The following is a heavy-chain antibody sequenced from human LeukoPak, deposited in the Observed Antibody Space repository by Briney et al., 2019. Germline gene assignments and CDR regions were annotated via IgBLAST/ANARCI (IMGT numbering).Heavy chain of an antibody. CDR1: GFTVSSNY. V-gene: IGHV3-11*03. Sequence: GGSLRLSCAASGFTVSSNYMSWVRQAPGKGLEWLAYISVSSNYTNYADSVKGRFTISRDNAKNSLYLQMNGLSAEDTAVYYCARCGTPNNYYYDGMDVWGQGTTVTVSS. CDR3: ARCGTPNNYYYDGMDV. CDR2: ISVSSNYT. J-gene: IGHJ6*02. D-gene: IGHD1-26*01.